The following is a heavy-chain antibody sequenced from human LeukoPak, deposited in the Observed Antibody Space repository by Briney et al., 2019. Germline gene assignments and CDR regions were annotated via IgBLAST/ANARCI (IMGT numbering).Heavy chain of an antibody. J-gene: IGHJ4*02. CDR2: IYYSGST. Sequence: PSETLSLTCTVSGGSISSYYWSWIRQPPGKGLEWIGYIYYSGSTNYNPSLKSRVTISVDTSKNQFSLKLSSVTAADTAVYYCASALDGYNFLFDYWGQGTLVTVSS. V-gene: IGHV4-59*01. CDR3: ASALDGYNFLFDY. CDR1: GGSISSYY. D-gene: IGHD5-24*01.